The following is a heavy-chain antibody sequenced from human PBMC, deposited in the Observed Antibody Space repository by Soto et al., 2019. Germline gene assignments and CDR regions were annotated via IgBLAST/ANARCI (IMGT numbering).Heavy chain of an antibody. Sequence: PGGSLRLSCAASGFTFSSYAMSWVRQAPGKGLEWVSAISGSGGSTYYADSVKDRFTISRDSSKNTLFLQMNSVREEDTAVYFCVRVPPAHDYYGLDVWGQGTTVTSP. CDR2: ISGSGGST. J-gene: IGHJ6*02. CDR3: VRVPPAHDYYGLDV. V-gene: IGHV3-23*01. CDR1: GFTFSSYA.